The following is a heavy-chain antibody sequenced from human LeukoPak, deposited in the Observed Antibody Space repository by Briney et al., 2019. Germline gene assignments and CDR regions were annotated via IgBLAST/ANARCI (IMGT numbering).Heavy chain of an antibody. CDR2: VYYSGSP. V-gene: IGHV4-39*01. CDR3: ARHYSSGYELDVDY. J-gene: IGHJ4*02. D-gene: IGHD3-22*01. Sequence: PSETLSLTCTVSGDSIKTSSYYWGWIRQPPGKGLEWIGSVYYSGSPYYNPSLKSRLTISVDTSKNQFSLNLSSVTAADTAVYFCARHYSSGYELDVDYWGQGTLVTVSS. CDR1: GDSIKTSSYY.